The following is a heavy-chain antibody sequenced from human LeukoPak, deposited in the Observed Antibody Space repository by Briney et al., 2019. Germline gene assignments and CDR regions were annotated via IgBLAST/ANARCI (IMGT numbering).Heavy chain of an antibody. CDR1: GCTFSSYE. V-gene: IGHV3-48*03. CDR3: ARVRHYYDSSGYYFDY. Sequence: GGSLRLSCAASGCTFSSYEMNWVRQAPGKELEWVSYISSSGSTIYYADSVKGRFTISRDNAKNSLYLQMNSLRAEDTAVYYCARVRHYYDSSGYYFDYWGQGTLVTVSS. J-gene: IGHJ4*02. CDR2: ISSSGSTI. D-gene: IGHD3-22*01.